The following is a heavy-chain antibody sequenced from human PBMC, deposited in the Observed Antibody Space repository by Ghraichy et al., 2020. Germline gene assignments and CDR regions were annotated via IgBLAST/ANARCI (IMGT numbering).Heavy chain of an antibody. J-gene: IGHJ4*02. CDR2: IYHTGTT. CDR3: ARGLTTLIPFDY. D-gene: IGHD1-1*01. V-gene: IGHV4-39*01. CDR1: GDSISARSYY. Sequence: SETLSLTCTVSGDSISARSYYWGWIRQSPVRGLEWIGSIYHTGTTHYFPSLRGRVTMSVDTSKTQFSLNLTSVTAADTAVYYCARGLTTLIPFDYWGRGILGTVSA.